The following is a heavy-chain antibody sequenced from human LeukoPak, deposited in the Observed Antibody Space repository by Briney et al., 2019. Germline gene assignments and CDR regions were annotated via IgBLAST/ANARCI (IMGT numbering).Heavy chain of an antibody. CDR3: AADLQAFAFDI. CDR2: IYYSGST. CDR1: GGSISSGGYY. Sequence: ASETLSLTCTVSGGSISSGGYYWSWIRQHPGKGLEWIGYIYYSGSTFHNPSLKSRVTISVGTSKNQFSLKLNSVTAADTAAYYCAADLQAFAFDIWGPGTMVTVSS. D-gene: IGHD3-3*02. J-gene: IGHJ3*02. V-gene: IGHV4-31*03.